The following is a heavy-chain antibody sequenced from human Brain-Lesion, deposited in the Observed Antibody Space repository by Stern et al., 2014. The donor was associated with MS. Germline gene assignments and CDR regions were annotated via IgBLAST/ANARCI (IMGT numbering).Heavy chain of an antibody. J-gene: IGHJ4*02. Sequence: QLVQSGAEVKKPGASVKVSCKVSGYTLTELSMHWVQQAPRKGLEWMGGFDPEDGETIYAQKFQGRVTMTEDTSTDTAYMELSSLRSEDTAVYYCATLSPGAGGNYYRHFDYWGQGTLVTVSS. V-gene: IGHV1-24*01. D-gene: IGHD1-26*01. CDR1: GYTLTELS. CDR2: FDPEDGET. CDR3: ATLSPGAGGNYYRHFDY.